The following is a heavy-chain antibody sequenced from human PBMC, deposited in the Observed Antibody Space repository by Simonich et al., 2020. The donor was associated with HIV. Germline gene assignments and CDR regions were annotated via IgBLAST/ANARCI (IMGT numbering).Heavy chain of an antibody. CDR1: GFTFSSYA. CDR2: ISGSGGST. J-gene: IGHJ4*02. V-gene: IGHV3-23*01. Sequence: EVQLLESGGGLVQPGGSLRLSCAASGFTFSSYAMSWVRQAPGTGLGWVSVISGSGGSTYYADSVKGRFTISRDNSKNTLYLQMNSLRAEDTAVYYCAKDRYYNFWSGYYDYWGQGTLVTVSS. CDR3: AKDRYYNFWSGYYDY. D-gene: IGHD3-3*01.